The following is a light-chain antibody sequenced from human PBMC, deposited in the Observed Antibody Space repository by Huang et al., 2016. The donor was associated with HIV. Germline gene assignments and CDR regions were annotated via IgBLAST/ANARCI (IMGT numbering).Light chain of an antibody. J-gene: IGKJ5*01. CDR2: DAS. Sequence: DIVLTQSPATLSLSPGERATLSCRASQSVSSYLAWYQQKPGQAPRLLISDASNRATGIPDRFNGSGSGTDFTLTISSLEPEDFAVYSCQQRSNWPPSITFGQGTRLEIK. CDR1: QSVSSY. V-gene: IGKV3-11*01. CDR3: QQRSNWPPSIT.